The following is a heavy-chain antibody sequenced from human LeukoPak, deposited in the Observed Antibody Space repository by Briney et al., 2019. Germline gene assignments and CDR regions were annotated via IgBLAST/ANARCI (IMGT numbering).Heavy chain of an antibody. Sequence: SETLSLTCAVYGGSFSGYYWSWIRQPPGKGLEWIGEINHSGSTNYDPSLKSRVTISVDTSKNQFSLKLSSVTAADTAVYYCAREGPTAAATDWYFDLWGRGTLVSVSS. D-gene: IGHD2-15*01. CDR3: AREGPTAAATDWYFDL. CDR2: INHSGST. V-gene: IGHV4-34*01. CDR1: GGSFSGYY. J-gene: IGHJ2*01.